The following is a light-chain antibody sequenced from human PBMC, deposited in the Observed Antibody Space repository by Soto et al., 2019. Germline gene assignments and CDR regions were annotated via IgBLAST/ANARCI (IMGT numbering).Light chain of an antibody. J-gene: IGLJ2*01. V-gene: IGLV1-44*01. Sequence: QSVLTQPPSASGTPGQRVTISCSGSSSNIGSHTVNWYQHLPGTAPKLLIYSDNQRPSGVPDRFSGSKSGTSASLAISGLQSEDEAHYYCATWDDSLNGLFGGGTKLTVL. CDR1: SSNIGSHT. CDR2: SDN. CDR3: ATWDDSLNGL.